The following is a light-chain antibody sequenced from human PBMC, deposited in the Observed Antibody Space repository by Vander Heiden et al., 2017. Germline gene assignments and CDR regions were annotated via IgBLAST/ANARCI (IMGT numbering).Light chain of an antibody. Sequence: DLQMTQSPSSASASVGDTVTITCRASQGISWLAWYQQKPGKAPKLLIYAASSLVSGVPSRFSGSGSGTDFTLTISSLHPEDFATYYCQEANSFRPGCTFGPGTKVDIK. J-gene: IGKJ3*01. CDR2: AAS. V-gene: IGKV1-12*01. CDR1: QGISW. CDR3: QEANSFRPGCT.